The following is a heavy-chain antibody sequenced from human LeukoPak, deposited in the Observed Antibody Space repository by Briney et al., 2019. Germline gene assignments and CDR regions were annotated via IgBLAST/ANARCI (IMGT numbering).Heavy chain of an antibody. D-gene: IGHD3-10*01. V-gene: IGHV3-30*02. CDR2: IRDVGSNK. CDR3: AKERGAFDI. J-gene: IGHJ3*02. CDR1: GFTFCGYG. Sequence: GGLLRLSCAAPGFTFCGYGMRWGGQAPDKGVAGVAFIRDVGSNKYYADSVKGRFTISRDNSKNTLYLQMNSLRAEDTAVYYCAKERGAFDIWGQGTMVTVSS.